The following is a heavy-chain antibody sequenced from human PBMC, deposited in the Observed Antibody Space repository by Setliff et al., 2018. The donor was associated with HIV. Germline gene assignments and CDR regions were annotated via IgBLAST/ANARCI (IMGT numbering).Heavy chain of an antibody. D-gene: IGHD3-9*01. CDR2: INHSGST. Sequence: PSETLSLTCAVYGGSFSGYYWSWIRQPPGKGLEWIGEINHSGSTNYNPSLKSRVTISVDTSKNQFSLKLSSVTAADTAVYYFSRGVWAKIAVLTGYYNTGDYYYDMDVWGKGTTVTVSS. CDR1: GGSFSGYY. CDR3: SRGVWAKIAVLTGYYNTGDYYYDMDV. J-gene: IGHJ6*03. V-gene: IGHV4-34*01.